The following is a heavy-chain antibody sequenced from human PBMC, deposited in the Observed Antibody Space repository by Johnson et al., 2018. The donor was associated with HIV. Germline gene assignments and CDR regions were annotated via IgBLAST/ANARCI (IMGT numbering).Heavy chain of an antibody. CDR3: ARDAKSSTWSPDGTDAFDV. D-gene: IGHD1-1*01. V-gene: IGHV3-64*01. J-gene: IGHJ3*01. Sequence: VQLVESGGGVVQPGRSLRLSCAASGFTFSNYAMHWVRQAPGKGLEYVSAISTNGFLTYYANSVKGRFTISRDNSKNTLFLQMGSLRPEDMAVYYCARDAKSSTWSPDGTDAFDVWDQGTMDTVSS. CDR2: ISTNGFLT. CDR1: GFTFSNYA.